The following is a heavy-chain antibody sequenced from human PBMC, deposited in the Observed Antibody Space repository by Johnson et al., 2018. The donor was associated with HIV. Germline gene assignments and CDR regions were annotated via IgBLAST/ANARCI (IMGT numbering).Heavy chain of an antibody. CDR1: GFTFDDYA. CDR3: SKGSGYYASFDI. CDR2: IKSKTDGGTT. D-gene: IGHD3-22*01. V-gene: IGHV3-15*01. J-gene: IGHJ3*02. Sequence: VQLVESGGGLVQPGGSLRLSCAASGFTFDDYAMHWVRQAPGKGLEWVGRIKSKTDGGTTDYAAPVKGRFTISRDDSKNTLYLQMNSLRTEDTAVYYCSKGSGYYASFDIWGQGTMVTVSS.